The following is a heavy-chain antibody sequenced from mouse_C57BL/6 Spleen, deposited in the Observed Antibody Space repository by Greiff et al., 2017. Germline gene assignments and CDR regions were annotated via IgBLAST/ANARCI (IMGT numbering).Heavy chain of an antibody. CDR2: ISSGSSTI. V-gene: IGHV5-17*01. Sequence: EVKVEESGGGLVKPGGSLKLSCAASGFTFSDYGMHWVRQAPEKGLEWVAYISSGSSTIYYADTVKGRFTISRDNAKNTLFLQMTSLRSEDTAMYYCARSTVVATRYFDVWGTGTTVTVSS. CDR1: GFTFSDYG. J-gene: IGHJ1*03. CDR3: ARSTVVATRYFDV. D-gene: IGHD1-1*01.